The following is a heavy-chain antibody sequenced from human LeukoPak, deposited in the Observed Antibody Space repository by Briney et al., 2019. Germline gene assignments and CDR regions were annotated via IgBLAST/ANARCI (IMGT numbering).Heavy chain of an antibody. Sequence: ASVKVSCKASGYTFTSYDINWVRQATGQGLEWMGWMNPNSGNTGYAQKFQGRVTMTRNTSISTAYMELSSLRSEDTAVYYCARGQGYSVWLLRRQITTNRGYYFDYWGQGTLVTVSS. CDR2: MNPNSGNT. CDR1: GYTFTSYD. CDR3: ARGQGYSVWLLRRQITTNRGYYFDY. V-gene: IGHV1-8*01. J-gene: IGHJ4*02. D-gene: IGHD3-22*01.